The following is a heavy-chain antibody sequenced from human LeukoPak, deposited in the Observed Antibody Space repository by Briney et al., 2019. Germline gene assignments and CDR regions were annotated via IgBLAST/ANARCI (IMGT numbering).Heavy chain of an antibody. CDR3: ARDLPYGDYNGGLDY. D-gene: IGHD4-17*01. Sequence: GGSLRLSCAASGFTFSSYGMHWVRQAPGKGLEWVAVIWYDGSNKYYADSVKGRFTISRDNYKNTLHRQMKRLSAEETSVYYCARDLPYGDYNGGLDYWGQGTLVTVSS. V-gene: IGHV3-33*01. CDR2: IWYDGSNK. J-gene: IGHJ4*02. CDR1: GFTFSSYG.